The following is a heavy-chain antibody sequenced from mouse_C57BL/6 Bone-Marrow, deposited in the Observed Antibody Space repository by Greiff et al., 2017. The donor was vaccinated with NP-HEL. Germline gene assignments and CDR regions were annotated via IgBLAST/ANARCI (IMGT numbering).Heavy chain of an antibody. Sequence: DVKLQESGGGLVQPGGSMKLSCVASGFTFSNYWMNWVRQSPEKGLEWVAQIRLKSDNYATHYAESVKGRFTISRDDSKSSVYLQMNNSRAEDTGIYYCTNYYGSSYGYWGQGTTLTVSS. CDR3: TNYYGSSYGY. V-gene: IGHV6-3*01. D-gene: IGHD1-1*01. CDR2: IRLKSDNYAT. CDR1: GFTFSNYW. J-gene: IGHJ2*01.